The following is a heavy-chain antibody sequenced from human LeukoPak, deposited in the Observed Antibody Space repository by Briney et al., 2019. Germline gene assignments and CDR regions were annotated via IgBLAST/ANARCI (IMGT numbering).Heavy chain of an antibody. Sequence: ASVKVSCKASGYTFTRYGISWVRQAPGQGLEWMGWISAYNGNTSYAQKLQGRVTMTTDTSTSTAYMELRSLRSDDTAVYYCARDLQLSAAIPADAFDIWGQGTMVTVSS. D-gene: IGHD2-2*02. J-gene: IGHJ3*02. CDR3: ARDLQLSAAIPADAFDI. CDR2: ISAYNGNT. CDR1: GYTFTRYG. V-gene: IGHV1-18*01.